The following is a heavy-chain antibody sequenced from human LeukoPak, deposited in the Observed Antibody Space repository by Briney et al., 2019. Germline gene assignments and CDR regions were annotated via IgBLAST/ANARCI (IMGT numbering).Heavy chain of an antibody. D-gene: IGHD6-13*01. CDR3: ARDRGAASAGYYYYSMDV. CDR1: GFTVSSNY. Sequence: PGGSLRLSCAASGFTVSSNYMSWVRQAPGKGLEWVSVIYSGGSTYYADSVKGRFTISRDNSKSTLYLQMNSLRGEETAVYYCARDRGAASAGYYYYSMDVWGKGTTVTVSS. CDR2: IYSGGST. V-gene: IGHV3-66*02. J-gene: IGHJ6*03.